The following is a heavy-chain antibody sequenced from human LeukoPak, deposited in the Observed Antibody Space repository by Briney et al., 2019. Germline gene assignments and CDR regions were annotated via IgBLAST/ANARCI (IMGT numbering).Heavy chain of an antibody. J-gene: IGHJ4*02. D-gene: IGHD3-9*01. Sequence: GGSLRLSCAASGFTFSSYWMHWVRQAPGKGLVWVSRINSDGSSTSYADSVKGRFTISRDNAKNTLYLQMNSLRAEDTAVYYCARSRADRYDILTGYYQPTSYYFDYWGQGTLVTVSS. CDR3: ARSRADRYDILTGYYQPTSYYFDY. CDR2: INSDGSST. CDR1: GFTFSSYW. V-gene: IGHV3-74*01.